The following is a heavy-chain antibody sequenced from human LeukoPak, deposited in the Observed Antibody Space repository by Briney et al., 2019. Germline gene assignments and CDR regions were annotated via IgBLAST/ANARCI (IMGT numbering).Heavy chain of an antibody. CDR1: GFTFSSYG. Sequence: PGGSLRLSCAASGFTFSSYGMPWVRQAPGKGLEWVAVIWYDGSNKYYADSVKGRFTISRDNSKNTLYLQMNSLRAEDTAVYYCARSDLKEVYYFDYWGQGTLVTVSS. CDR3: ARSDLKEVYYFDY. V-gene: IGHV3-33*01. J-gene: IGHJ4*02. CDR2: IWYDGSNK.